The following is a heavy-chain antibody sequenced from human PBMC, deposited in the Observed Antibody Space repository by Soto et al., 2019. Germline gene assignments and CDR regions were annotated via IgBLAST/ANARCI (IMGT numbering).Heavy chain of an antibody. CDR1: GFTFSSYG. V-gene: IGHV3-33*01. J-gene: IGHJ6*02. CDR2: IWYDGSNK. D-gene: IGHD2-2*02. Sequence: GESLKISCAASGFTFSSYGMHWVRQAPGKGLEWVAVIWYDGSNKYYADSVKGRFTISRDNSKNTLYLQMNSLRAEDTAVYYCARDLEDIVVVPAAIIPPYYYYYGMDVWAQGTTVPVSS. CDR3: ARDLEDIVVVPAAIIPPYYYYYGMDV.